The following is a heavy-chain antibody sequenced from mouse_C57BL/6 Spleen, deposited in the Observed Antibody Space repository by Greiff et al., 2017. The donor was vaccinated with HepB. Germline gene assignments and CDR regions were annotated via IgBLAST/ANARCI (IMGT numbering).Heavy chain of an antibody. CDR1: GYSFTGYY. Sequence: VQLQQSGPELVKPGASVKISCKASGYSFTGYYMNWVKQSPEKSLEWIGEINPSTGGTTYNQKFKAKATLTVDKSSSTAYMQLKSLTSEDASVYYCARVPSNYYAMDYWGQGTSVTVSS. D-gene: IGHD2-10*02. J-gene: IGHJ4*01. V-gene: IGHV1-42*01. CDR2: INPSTGGT. CDR3: ARVPSNYYAMDY.